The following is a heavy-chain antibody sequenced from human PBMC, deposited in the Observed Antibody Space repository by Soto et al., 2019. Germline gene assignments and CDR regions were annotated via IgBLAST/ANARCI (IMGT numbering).Heavy chain of an antibody. CDR3: GRSRHSTLYRSSLPPPFGMDV. Sequence: SGPTLVNPTQTLTLTCTFSGFSLSTSGMCVSWIRQPPGKALEWLALIDWDDDKYYSTSLKTRLTISKDTSKNQVVLTMTNMDPVYTATYYCGRSRHSTLYRSSLPPPFGMDVWGQGTTVTVSS. CDR1: GFSLSTSGMC. J-gene: IGHJ6*02. D-gene: IGHD6-6*01. V-gene: IGHV2-70*01. CDR2: IDWDDDK.